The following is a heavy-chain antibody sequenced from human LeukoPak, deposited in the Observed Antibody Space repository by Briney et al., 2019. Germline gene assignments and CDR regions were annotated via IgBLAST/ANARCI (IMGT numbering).Heavy chain of an antibody. Sequence: GGSLRLSCAASGFTFSSYEMNWVRQAPGKGLEWVSYISSSGSTIYYADSVKGRFTISRDNAKNSLYLQMNSPRAEDTAVYYCARAGTTGTTGFDYWGQGTLVTVSS. D-gene: IGHD1-1*01. CDR1: GFTFSSYE. CDR3: ARAGTTGTTGFDY. J-gene: IGHJ4*02. V-gene: IGHV3-48*03. CDR2: ISSSGSTI.